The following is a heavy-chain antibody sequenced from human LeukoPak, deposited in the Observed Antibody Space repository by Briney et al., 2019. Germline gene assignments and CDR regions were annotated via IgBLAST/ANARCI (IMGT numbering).Heavy chain of an antibody. Sequence: GRSLRLSCAASGFIIDDYAVHWVRQAPGKGLEWVSGISWNSGYIDYADSVKGRFTISRDNGKNSLYLQMNSLRIDDTAVYFCARDVASWGGYTFAYWGQGTLVTVSS. J-gene: IGHJ4*02. CDR1: GFIIDDYA. CDR2: ISWNSGYI. CDR3: ARDVASWGGYTFAY. V-gene: IGHV3-9*01. D-gene: IGHD5-12*01.